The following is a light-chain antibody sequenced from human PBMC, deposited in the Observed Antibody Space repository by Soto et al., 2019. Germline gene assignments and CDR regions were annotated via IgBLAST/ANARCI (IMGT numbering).Light chain of an antibody. CDR3: QQYGSSPLT. Sequence: EIVLTQSPGTLSLSPGERATLSCRASQSVSSYLAWYQQKPGQAPRFLIYGASSRATGIPDRFSGSGSGTDFTLTISRLEPEDFAVYYCQQYGSSPLTFGGGTKVDIK. J-gene: IGKJ4*01. V-gene: IGKV3-20*01. CDR1: QSVSSY. CDR2: GAS.